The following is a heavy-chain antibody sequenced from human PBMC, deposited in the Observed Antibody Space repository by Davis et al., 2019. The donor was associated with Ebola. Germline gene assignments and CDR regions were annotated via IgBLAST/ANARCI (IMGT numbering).Heavy chain of an antibody. CDR2: INPSGGST. V-gene: IGHV1-46*01. J-gene: IGHJ1*01. Sequence: ASVKVSCKASGYTFTSYYMHWVRQAPGQGLEWMGIINPSGGSTSYAQKFQGRVTMTRDTSTSTVYMELSSLRSEDTAVYYCARDEGGDIVVVPAAMPDEYFQHWGQGTLVTVSS. CDR1: GYTFTSYY. CDR3: ARDEGGDIVVVPAAMPDEYFQH. D-gene: IGHD2-2*01.